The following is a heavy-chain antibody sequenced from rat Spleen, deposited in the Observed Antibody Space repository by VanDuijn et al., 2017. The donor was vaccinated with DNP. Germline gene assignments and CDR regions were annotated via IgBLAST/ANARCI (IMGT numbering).Heavy chain of an antibody. CDR2: ISYDGGST. J-gene: IGHJ2*01. Sequence: EVQLVESGGGLVQPGRSLKLSCAASGFTFSDFYMAWVRQAPTKGLEWVAYISYDGGSTYYGDSVKGRFTSSRNVAKSTLYLQMDSLGSEDTATYYCATHATPGYFDYWGQGVMVTVSS. D-gene: IGHD1-4*01. CDR1: GFTFSDFY. V-gene: IGHV5-20*01. CDR3: ATHATPGYFDY.